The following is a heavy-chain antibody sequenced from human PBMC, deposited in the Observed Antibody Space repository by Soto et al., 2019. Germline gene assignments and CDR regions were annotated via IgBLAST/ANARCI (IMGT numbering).Heavy chain of an antibody. J-gene: IGHJ6*03. Sequence: PGGSLRLSCAASGFTFSSYAMSWVRQAPGKGLEWVSAISGSGGSTYYADSVKGRFTISRDNSKNTLYLQMNSLRAEDTAVYYCARHANQWLVQVEDYYYYMDVWGKGTTVTVSS. V-gene: IGHV3-23*01. CDR2: ISGSGGST. CDR3: ARHANQWLVQVEDYYYYMDV. D-gene: IGHD6-19*01. CDR1: GFTFSSYA.